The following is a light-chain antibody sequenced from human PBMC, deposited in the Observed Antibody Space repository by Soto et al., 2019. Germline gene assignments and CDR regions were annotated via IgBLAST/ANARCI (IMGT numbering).Light chain of an antibody. Sequence: SVLTQPPSVSEAPWQRVTISCSGSSSNIGNNPVNWYQQLPGKAPTLLIYYDDLMASGVSGRFSGSKSGTSASLAIVGLRSADEADYYCSAWDDTVDAYVFGTGTKVTVL. CDR3: SAWDDTVDAYV. V-gene: IGLV1-36*01. J-gene: IGLJ1*01. CDR2: YDD. CDR1: SSNIGNNP.